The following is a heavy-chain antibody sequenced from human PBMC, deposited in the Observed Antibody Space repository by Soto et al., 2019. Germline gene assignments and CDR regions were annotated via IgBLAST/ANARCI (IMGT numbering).Heavy chain of an antibody. J-gene: IGHJ4*02. CDR1: GFTFSSYG. CDR2: ISYDGSNK. CDR3: AKPGVPAYYLDY. V-gene: IGHV3-30*18. Sequence: QVQLVESGGGVVQPGRSLRLSCAASGFTFSSYGMHWVRQAPGKGLEWVAVISYDGSNKYYADSVKGRFTISRDNSKKTLSLQMNSLRAEGTPVYYCAKPGVPAYYLDYWGQGTLVTVSS.